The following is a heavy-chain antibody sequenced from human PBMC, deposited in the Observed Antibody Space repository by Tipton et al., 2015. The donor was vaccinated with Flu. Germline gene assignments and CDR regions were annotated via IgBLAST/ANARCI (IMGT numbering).Heavy chain of an antibody. V-gene: IGHV3-7*03. CDR1: GFTLSNYW. CDR3: ARQIGGGDCY. D-gene: IGHD2-21*01. CDR2: IKQDGSEK. J-gene: IGHJ4*02. Sequence: GSLRLSCAASGFTLSNYWMSWVRQAPGKGLEWVANIKQDGSEKYYVDSVKGRFSISRDNAKNSFYLQMDSLRAEDTAVYYCARQIGGGDCYWGQGTLVTVSS.